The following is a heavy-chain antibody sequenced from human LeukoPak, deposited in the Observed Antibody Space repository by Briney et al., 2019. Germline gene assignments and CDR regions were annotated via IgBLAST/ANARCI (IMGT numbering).Heavy chain of an antibody. V-gene: IGHV3-43*02. Sequence: PGGCLRLSCAAPGFSFDDNAREWVRQAPGKGLEWVSLISGDGATTYYADSVKGRFNISRDNSKSSLYLQMNSLRSEDSALYYCAKDNQRGGFQHWGQGTLVTVSS. CDR2: ISGDGATT. CDR1: GFSFDDNA. J-gene: IGHJ1*01. D-gene: IGHD3-16*01. CDR3: AKDNQRGGFQH.